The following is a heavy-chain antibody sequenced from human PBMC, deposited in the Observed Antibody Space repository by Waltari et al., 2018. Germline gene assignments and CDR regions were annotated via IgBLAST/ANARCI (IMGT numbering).Heavy chain of an antibody. CDR3: ARRQLGGAFDP. J-gene: IGHJ5*02. D-gene: IGHD3-16*01. Sequence: QVQLVQSGAEVRKPGSSVKVSCKASGGTFGSYAITWVRQAPGEGLEWMGGIIPIFGTAPNYAQKFQGRLTITADESTATVFMDLSSLRSDDTAVYYCARRQLGGAFDPWGQGTLVSVSS. CDR1: GGTFGSYA. V-gene: IGHV1-69*12. CDR2: IIPIFGTAP.